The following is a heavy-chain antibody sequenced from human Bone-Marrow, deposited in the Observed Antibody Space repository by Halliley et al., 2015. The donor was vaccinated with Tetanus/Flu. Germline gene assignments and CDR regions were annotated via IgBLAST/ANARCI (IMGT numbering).Heavy chain of an antibody. J-gene: IGHJ4*02. V-gene: IGHV4-61*03. D-gene: IGHD3-16*01. CDR2: IHSCGTT. Sequence: GLDFILYIHSCGTTCYNPSLKSRVTITIDPSKILFSLKLNSVTAAFTAVYYCSRERSLGDFGFWGQGTLVIVSS. CDR3: SRERSLGDFGF.